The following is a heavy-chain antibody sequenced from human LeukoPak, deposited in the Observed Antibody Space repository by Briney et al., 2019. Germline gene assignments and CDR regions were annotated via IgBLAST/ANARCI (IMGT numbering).Heavy chain of an antibody. Sequence: PGGSLRLSCAASGFTFSSYAMGWVRQAPGKGLEWVSAISGSGDSTYYADSVKGRFTISRDNSKNALYLQMNSLRAEDTAVYYCAKASKGIAAAGTAPAFYRLDYYYGMDVWGQGTTVTVSS. V-gene: IGHV3-23*01. CDR3: AKASKGIAAAGTAPAFYRLDYYYGMDV. J-gene: IGHJ6*02. D-gene: IGHD6-13*01. CDR1: GFTFSSYA. CDR2: ISGSGDST.